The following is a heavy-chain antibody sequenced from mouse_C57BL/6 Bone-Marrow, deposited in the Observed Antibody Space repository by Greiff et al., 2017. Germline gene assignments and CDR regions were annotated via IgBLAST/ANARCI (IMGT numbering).Heavy chain of an antibody. V-gene: IGHV5-6*01. CDR1: GFTFSSYG. CDR3: ARLLRKYYDN. CDR2: ISSGGSYT. J-gene: IGHJ2*01. Sequence: EVKLVESGGDLVKPGGSLKLSCAASGFTFSSYGMSWVRPTPDKRLEWVATISSGGSYTYSPDSVKGRFTFSRDNAKNTLYRQMSSLTTGDTSMYYCARLLRKYYDNWGQGTTLTVSS. D-gene: IGHD2-3*01.